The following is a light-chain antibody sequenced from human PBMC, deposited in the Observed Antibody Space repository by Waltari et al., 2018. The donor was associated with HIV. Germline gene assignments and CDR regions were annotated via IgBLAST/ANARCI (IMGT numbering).Light chain of an antibody. Sequence: QSALTQPASVSGSPGQSITISCTGTSSDVASYNLVSWYQHHPGKAPKVMIYAVTKRPSVVSARFSGSKSGNTASLTISGLQAEDEADYYCCSYAGTSTYVFGTGTKVTVL. J-gene: IGLJ1*01. CDR1: SSDVASYNL. CDR2: AVT. V-gene: IGLV2-23*02. CDR3: CSYAGTSTYV.